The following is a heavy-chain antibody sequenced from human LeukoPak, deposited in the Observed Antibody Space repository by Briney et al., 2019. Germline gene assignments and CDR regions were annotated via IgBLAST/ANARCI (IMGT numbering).Heavy chain of an antibody. CDR2: ISAYNGNT. Sequence: GASVKVSCKASGYTFTSYDINWVRQAPGQGLEWMGWISAYNGNTNYAQKLQGRVTMTTDTSTSTAYMELRSLRSDDTAVYYCARDAPGAYCSSTSCQIDYWGQGTLVTVSS. V-gene: IGHV1-18*01. CDR1: GYTFTSYD. J-gene: IGHJ4*02. D-gene: IGHD2-2*01. CDR3: ARDAPGAYCSSTSCQIDY.